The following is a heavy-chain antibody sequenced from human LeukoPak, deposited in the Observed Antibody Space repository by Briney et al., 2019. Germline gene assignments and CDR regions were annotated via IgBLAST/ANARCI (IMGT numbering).Heavy chain of an antibody. J-gene: IGHJ3*02. V-gene: IGHV3-48*01. CDR1: GFTFSSYS. D-gene: IGHD4-11*01. Sequence: GGSLRLSCAASGFTFSSYSMNWVRQAPGKGLEWVSYISSSSSTIYYADSVKGRFTISRDNAKNSLYLQMNSLRAEDTAVYYCARHGGPFDYSDSRDAFDIWGQGTRVTVSS. CDR3: ARHGGPFDYSDSRDAFDI. CDR2: ISSSSSTI.